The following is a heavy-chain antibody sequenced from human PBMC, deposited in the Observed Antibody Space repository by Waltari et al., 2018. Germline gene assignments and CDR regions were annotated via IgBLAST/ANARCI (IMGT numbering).Heavy chain of an antibody. V-gene: IGHV1-2*04. D-gene: IGHD6-6*01. Sequence: QVQLVQSGAEVKKPGASVKVSCKASGYTFTGYYMHWVRQAPGQGLEWIGWINPNSGGPNYAQKFQGWVTMTRDTSISTAYMELSRLRSDDTAVYYCARSTAYYYGMDVWGQGTTVTVSS. CDR2: INPNSGGP. J-gene: IGHJ6*02. CDR3: ARSTAYYYGMDV. CDR1: GYTFTGYY.